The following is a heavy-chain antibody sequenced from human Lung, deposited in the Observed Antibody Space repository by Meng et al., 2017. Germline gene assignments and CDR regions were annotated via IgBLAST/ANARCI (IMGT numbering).Heavy chain of an antibody. V-gene: IGHV1-2*06. CDR3: ARDEDISAAGKLFGDY. Sequence: VQSGGEVKKPGASVKVSCKPSGYNFPDYYIHWVRRAPGQGLEWMGRINPKSGDTHYAQKFQARVTMTGDTSISTAYMELSGLRSDDTAMYYCARDEDISAAGKLFGDYWGQGTLVTVSS. J-gene: IGHJ4*02. CDR1: GYNFPDYY. D-gene: IGHD6-13*01. CDR2: INPKSGDT.